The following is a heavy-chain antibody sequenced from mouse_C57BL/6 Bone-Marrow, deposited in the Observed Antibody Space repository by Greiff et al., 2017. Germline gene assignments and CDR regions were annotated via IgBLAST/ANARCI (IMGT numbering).Heavy chain of an antibody. CDR3: GDGYWADY. CDR2: IDPANGNT. V-gene: IGHV14-3*01. D-gene: IGHD2-3*01. CDR1: GFNFKNTY. J-gene: IGHJ2*01. Sequence: VQLQQSVAELVRPGASVKLSCTASGFNFKNTYMHWVKQRPEQGLEWIGRIDPANGNTKYAPKFQGKATITADTSSNTAYLQLSSLTSEDTAIYSCGDGYWADYWGQGTTLTVSS.